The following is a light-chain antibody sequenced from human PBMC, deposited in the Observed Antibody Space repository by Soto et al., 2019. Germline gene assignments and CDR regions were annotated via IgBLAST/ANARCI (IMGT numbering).Light chain of an antibody. Sequence: DIQMTQSPSSLSASVGDRVTIPCRASQIISSYLNWYQVKPGKAPKLLIYASSSLQSRVPSRFSGSGSGTDFTLTISSLQPEDFATYYCQQSYKTPFTFGQGTKLDIK. CDR1: QIISSY. CDR3: QQSYKTPFT. J-gene: IGKJ2*01. V-gene: IGKV1-39*01. CDR2: ASS.